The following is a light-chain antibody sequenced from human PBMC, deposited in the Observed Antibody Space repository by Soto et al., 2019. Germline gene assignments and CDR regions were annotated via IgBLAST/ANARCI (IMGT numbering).Light chain of an antibody. J-gene: IGKJ1*01. Sequence: DIQMTQSPSTLSASIGDRVTITCRASQTINNWLAWYQQKPGNAPNLLIYHASNLETGVQSRFSGSAFGTEFTLPISSLQRDDFASYYCQHYNSYPWTFGQGTKVEIK. CDR3: QHYNSYPWT. CDR1: QTINNW. CDR2: HAS. V-gene: IGKV1-5*01.